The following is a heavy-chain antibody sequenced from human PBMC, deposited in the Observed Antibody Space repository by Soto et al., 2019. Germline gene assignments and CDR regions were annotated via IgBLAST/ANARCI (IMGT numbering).Heavy chain of an antibody. J-gene: IGHJ4*02. D-gene: IGHD5-18*01. CDR2: ISWNSGNI. Sequence: GGSLRLSCAASGFTFDDYAMHWVRQAPGKGLEWVSGISWNSGNIGYADSVKGRFTISRDNAKNTLYLQMNSLRADDTAIYYCAREVFGYSYTYWGQGT. CDR3: AREVFGYSYTY. CDR1: GFTFDDYA. V-gene: IGHV3-9*01.